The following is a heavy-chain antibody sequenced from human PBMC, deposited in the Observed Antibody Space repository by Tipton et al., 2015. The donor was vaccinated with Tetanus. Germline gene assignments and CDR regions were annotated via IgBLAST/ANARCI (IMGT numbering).Heavy chain of an antibody. D-gene: IGHD3-10*01. CDR1: GFSFSVYS. V-gene: IGHV3-21*06. CDR2: ISGTGKYI. Sequence: SLRLSCAASGFSFSVYSINWVRQAPGKGLEWVSSISGTGKYIYCADSVKGRFTISRDNAKNSLSLEMNSLRADDTAVYYCARDHRPTSRGSESYYYYGLDVWGQGTTVTVSS. CDR3: ARDHRPTSRGSESYYYYGLDV. J-gene: IGHJ6*02.